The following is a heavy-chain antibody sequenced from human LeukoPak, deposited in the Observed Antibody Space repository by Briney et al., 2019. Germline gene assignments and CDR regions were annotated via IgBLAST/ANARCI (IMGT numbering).Heavy chain of an antibody. Sequence: GGSLRLSCAASGFTFSGYGMHWVRQAPGKGLEWVAVISYDGSNKYYADSVKGRFTISRDNSKNTLYLQMNSLRAEDTAVYYCAKDVYYDSSGVYYYGMDVWGQGTTVTVSS. D-gene: IGHD3-22*01. CDR1: GFTFSGYG. V-gene: IGHV3-30*18. CDR3: AKDVYYDSSGVYYYGMDV. J-gene: IGHJ6*02. CDR2: ISYDGSNK.